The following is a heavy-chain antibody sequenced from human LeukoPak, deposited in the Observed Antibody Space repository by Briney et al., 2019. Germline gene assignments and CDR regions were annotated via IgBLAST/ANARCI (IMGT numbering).Heavy chain of an antibody. V-gene: IGHV1-8*01. D-gene: IGHD5-18*01. Sequence: ASVKVSCKASGYTFTSYDINWVRQATGQGLEWMGWMNPNSGNTGYAQKFQGRVTMTRNTSISTAYTELSSLRSEDTAVYYCARVWYSYANWFDPWGQGTLVTVSS. CDR1: GYTFTSYD. J-gene: IGHJ5*02. CDR3: ARVWYSYANWFDP. CDR2: MNPNSGNT.